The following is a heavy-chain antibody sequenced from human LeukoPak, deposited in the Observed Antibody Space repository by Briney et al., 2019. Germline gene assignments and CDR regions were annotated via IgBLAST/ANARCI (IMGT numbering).Heavy chain of an antibody. D-gene: IGHD4-23*01. CDR2: IQQDGSEQ. J-gene: IGHJ4*02. CDR1: GFTFSSYW. V-gene: IGHV3-7*01. Sequence: GGSLRLSCTASGFTFSSYWMSWVRQAPGKGLEWVANIQQDGSEQYYVDSVKGRFTISRDNAKNSLYLQMNSLRAEDTALYYCARDYGGYSHWGQGTLVTVSS. CDR3: ARDYGGYSH.